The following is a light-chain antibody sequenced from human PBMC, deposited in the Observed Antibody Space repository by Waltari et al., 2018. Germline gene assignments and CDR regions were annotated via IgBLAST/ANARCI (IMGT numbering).Light chain of an antibody. Sequence: QSALTQPASVSGSPGQSITISCTGTSRDIGTYTFVSWYQQHPGKAPKLMIYDVSYRPSGVSNRFSGSKSGNTASLTISGLQAEDEADYYCSSYTGSSTLWVFGGGTKLSVL. J-gene: IGLJ3*02. CDR1: SRDIGTYTF. CDR3: SSYTGSSTLWV. V-gene: IGLV2-14*03. CDR2: DVS.